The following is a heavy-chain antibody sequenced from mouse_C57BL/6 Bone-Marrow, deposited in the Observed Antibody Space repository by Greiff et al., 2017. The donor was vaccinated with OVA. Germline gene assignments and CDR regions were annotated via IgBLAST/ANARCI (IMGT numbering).Heavy chain of an antibody. CDR2: IDPSDSYT. Sequence: QVHVKQPGAELVKPGASVKLSCKASGYTFTSYWMQWVKQRPGQGLEWIGEIDPSDSYTNYNQKFKGKATLTVDTSSSTAYMQLSSLTSEDSAVYYCARDWGWYFDVWGTGTTVTVSS. J-gene: IGHJ1*03. CDR3: ARDWGWYFDV. V-gene: IGHV1-50*01. CDR1: GYTFTSYW. D-gene: IGHD4-1*01.